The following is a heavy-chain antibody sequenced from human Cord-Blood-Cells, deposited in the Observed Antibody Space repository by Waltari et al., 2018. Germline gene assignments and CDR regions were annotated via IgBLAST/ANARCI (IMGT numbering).Heavy chain of an antibody. V-gene: IGHV1-2*04. CDR2: INPNSGGT. CDR3: ARAYSSSWYSDY. J-gene: IGHJ4*02. D-gene: IGHD6-13*01. CDR1: TGYY. Sequence: TGYYMHWVRQAPGQGLEWMGWINPNSGGTNYAQKFQGWVTMTRDTSISTAYMELSRLRSDDTAVYYCARAYSSSWYSDYWGQGTLVTVSS.